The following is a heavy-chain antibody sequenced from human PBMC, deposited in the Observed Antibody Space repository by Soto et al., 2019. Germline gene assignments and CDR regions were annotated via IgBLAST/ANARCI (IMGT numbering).Heavy chain of an antibody. D-gene: IGHD1-26*01. CDR1: GFTFSNAW. V-gene: IGHV3-15*01. Sequence: GGSLRLSCAASGFTFSNAWMSWVRQAPGKGLEWVGRIKSKTDGGTTDYAAPVKGRFTISRDDSKNTLYLQMNSLKTEDTAVYYRTTDKWELLTYEIHMDYWGQGTLVTVSS. CDR2: IKSKTDGGTT. J-gene: IGHJ4*02. CDR3: TTDKWELLTYEIHMDY.